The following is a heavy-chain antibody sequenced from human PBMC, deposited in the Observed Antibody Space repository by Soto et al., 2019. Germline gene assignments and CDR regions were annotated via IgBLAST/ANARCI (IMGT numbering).Heavy chain of an antibody. D-gene: IGHD2-15*01. CDR2: IYWDDDK. Sequence: SGPTLVNPTQTLTLTCTFSGFSLNTSGVGVGWIRQPPGKALEWLALIYWDDDKRYSPSLKSRLTITKDTSKNQVVLTMTNMEPVDTPTYYCALRLVLELCSGGGCSYRVCFDYWGQGTLVTVSS. CDR3: ALRLVLELCSGGGCSYRVCFDY. J-gene: IGHJ4*02. CDR1: GFSLNTSGVG. V-gene: IGHV2-5*02.